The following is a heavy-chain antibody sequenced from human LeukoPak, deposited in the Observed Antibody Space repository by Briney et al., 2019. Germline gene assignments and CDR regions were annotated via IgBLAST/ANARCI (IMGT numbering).Heavy chain of an antibody. V-gene: IGHV3-48*04. CDR1: GFTVSSNS. D-gene: IGHD3-10*02. CDR3: AELGITMIGGV. Sequence: GGSLRLSCTVSGFTVSSNSMSWVRQAPGKGLEWVSYISSSGSTIYYADPVKGRFTISRDNAKNSLYLQMNSLRAEDTAVYYCAELGITMIGGVWGKGTTVTIYS. CDR2: ISSSGSTI. J-gene: IGHJ6*04.